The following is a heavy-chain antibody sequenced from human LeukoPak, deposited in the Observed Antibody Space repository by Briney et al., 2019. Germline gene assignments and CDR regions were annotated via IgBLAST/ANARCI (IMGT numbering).Heavy chain of an antibody. Sequence: GRSLRLSCAASGFTFSSYGMHWVRQAPGKGLEWVAVISYDGSNKYYADSVKGRFTISRDNSKNTLYLQMNSLRAEDTAVYYCALGASLDYWGQGTLVTVSS. V-gene: IGHV3-30*03. CDR3: ALGASLDY. CDR1: GFTFSSYG. D-gene: IGHD1-26*01. CDR2: ISYDGSNK. J-gene: IGHJ4*02.